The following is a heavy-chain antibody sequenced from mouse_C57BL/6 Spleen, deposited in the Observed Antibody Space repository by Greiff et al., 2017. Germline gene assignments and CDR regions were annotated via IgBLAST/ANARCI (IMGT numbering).Heavy chain of an antibody. CDR3: ARGTYYDYDVDY. V-gene: IGHV1-80*01. J-gene: IGHJ2*01. Sequence: VQLQQSGAELVKPGASVKISCKASGYAFSSYWMNWVKQRPGKGLEWIGQIYPGDGDTNYNGKFKGKATLTADKSSSTAYMQLSSLTSEDSAVYFCARGTYYDYDVDYWGQGTTLTVSS. D-gene: IGHD2-4*01. CDR1: GYAFSSYW. CDR2: IYPGDGDT.